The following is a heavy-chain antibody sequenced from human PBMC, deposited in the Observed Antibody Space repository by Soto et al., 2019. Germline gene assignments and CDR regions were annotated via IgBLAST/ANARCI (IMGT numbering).Heavy chain of an antibody. CDR1: GGSIGRSSYY. CDR3: ARLDIAAAGSFDY. Sequence: QLHLQASGPGRVKSSETLSLTCTVSGGSIGRSSYYWAWIRQPPGKGLEWIGTIYYSGSTSYNPSLKSRVTGSVDTSTKQFSLRLSSVTAADTALYYCARLDIAAAGSFDYWGQGTLVTVSS. J-gene: IGHJ4*02. D-gene: IGHD6-13*01. CDR2: IYYSGST. V-gene: IGHV4-39*01.